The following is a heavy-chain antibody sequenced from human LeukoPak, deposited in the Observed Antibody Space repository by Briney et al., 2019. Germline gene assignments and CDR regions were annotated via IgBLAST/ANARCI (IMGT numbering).Heavy chain of an antibody. J-gene: IGHJ5*02. CDR2: IYPGDSDT. CDR3: ARHGSIGARQNWFDP. CDR1: GSIFINYW. Sequence: GASLQISCQGSGSIFINYWIGWVRQLPGKGLEGMGIIYPGDSDTRYNPSFQGQVTISADKSINTAYLQWSSLKASDSAMYYCARHGSIGARQNWFDPWGQGTLVTVSS. V-gene: IGHV5-51*01. D-gene: IGHD6-6*01.